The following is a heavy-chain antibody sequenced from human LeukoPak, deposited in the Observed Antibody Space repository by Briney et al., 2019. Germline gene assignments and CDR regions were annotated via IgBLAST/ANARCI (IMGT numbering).Heavy chain of an antibody. CDR1: GYTFTSYG. CDR2: ISAYNGNT. CDR3: ARSLRFLEWPPRAGMDV. Sequence: ASVKVSCKASGYTFTSYGISWVRQAPGQGLEWMGWISAYNGNTNYAQKLQGRVTMTTDTSTSTAYMELRSLRSDDTAVYYCARSLRFLEWPPRAGMDVWGQGTTVTVSS. D-gene: IGHD3-3*01. J-gene: IGHJ6*02. V-gene: IGHV1-18*01.